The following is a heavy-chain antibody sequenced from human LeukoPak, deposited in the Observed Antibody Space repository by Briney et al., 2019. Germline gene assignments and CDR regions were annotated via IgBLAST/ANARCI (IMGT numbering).Heavy chain of an antibody. D-gene: IGHD1-26*01. Sequence: SVKVSCKASGFTFTSSAVQWVRQARGQRLEWIGWIVVGSGNTNYAQKFQERVTITRDMSTSTAYMELNSLRAEDTAVYYCAKDIYSRSIVGAAFFDYWGQGTLVTVSS. CDR1: GFTFTSSA. CDR3: AKDIYSRSIVGAAFFDY. CDR2: IVVGSGNT. V-gene: IGHV1-58*01. J-gene: IGHJ4*02.